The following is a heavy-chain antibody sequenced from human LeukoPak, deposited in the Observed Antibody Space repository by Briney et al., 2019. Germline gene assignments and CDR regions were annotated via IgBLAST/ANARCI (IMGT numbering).Heavy chain of an antibody. J-gene: IGHJ4*02. Sequence: SETLSLTCTVSGGSISSSSYYWGWVRQPPGRGREWIGSIYYSGSTYYNPSLKSRVTISVDTSKNQFSLKLSSVTAADTAVYYCAREVSARVYYFDYWGQGTLVTVSS. CDR1: GGSISSSSYY. V-gene: IGHV4-39*07. CDR3: AREVSARVYYFDY. D-gene: IGHD2-8*01. CDR2: IYYSGST.